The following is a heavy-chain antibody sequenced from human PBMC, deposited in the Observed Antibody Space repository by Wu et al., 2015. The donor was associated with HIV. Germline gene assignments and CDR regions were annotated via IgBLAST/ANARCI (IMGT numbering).Heavy chain of an antibody. D-gene: IGHD3-10*01. CDR3: AASGPGIGASGAFDI. Sequence: QVQPVQSGAEVKKPGSSVKVSCKSSGGNFRSLGISWVRQAPGQGLEWMGGIIPLLDETHHAQKFQARLTITRDMSTSTAYMELSSLRSDDTAVYYCAASGPGIGASGAFDIWGQGTMVTVSS. V-gene: IGHV1-69*04. J-gene: IGHJ3*02. CDR2: IIPLLDET. CDR1: GGNFRSLG.